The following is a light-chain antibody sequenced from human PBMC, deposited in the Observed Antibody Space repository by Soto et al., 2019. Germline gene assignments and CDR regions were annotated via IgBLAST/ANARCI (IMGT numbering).Light chain of an antibody. J-gene: IGKJ2*01. CDR2: GAF. V-gene: IGKV3-20*01. Sequence: EIVLTQSPGTLSLFPGERATLSCRASQSVSSRNLAWYRQKPGQAPSLLIYGAFNRATGIPDRFSGRGSATDFTLTNSPLEPAGFAVYSCLLYGDPPPAYPFGPGTKLDIK. CDR3: LLYGDPPPAYP. CDR1: QSVSSRN.